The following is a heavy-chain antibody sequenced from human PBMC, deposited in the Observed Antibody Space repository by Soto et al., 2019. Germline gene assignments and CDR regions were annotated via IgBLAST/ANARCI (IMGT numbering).Heavy chain of an antibody. CDR2: IYYSGST. Sequence: KPSETLSLTCSVSGGSISSVGYYWTWIRQQPGKGLEWIGYIYYSGSTDYNPSLKSRVTISVDRSKNQFSLNLNSVTAADTAIYYCARESGGYDSSTRYGLDVWGQGTTVTVSS. CDR3: ARESGGYDSSTRYGLDV. V-gene: IGHV4-31*03. D-gene: IGHD6-25*01. CDR1: GGSISSVGYY. J-gene: IGHJ6*02.